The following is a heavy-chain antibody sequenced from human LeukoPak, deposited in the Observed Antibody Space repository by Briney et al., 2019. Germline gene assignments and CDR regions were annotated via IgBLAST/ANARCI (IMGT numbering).Heavy chain of an antibody. J-gene: IGHJ4*02. Sequence: GGSLRLSCAASGFTVSSNYMNWVRQAPGEGLEWVSVLYSAGNTFYADSVKGRFTISRDNSKNTLYLQMRPEDTAVYYCARAREYLAIDYWGQGTLVTVSS. D-gene: IGHD2/OR15-2a*01. V-gene: IGHV3-66*02. CDR3: ARAREYLAIDY. CDR2: LYSAGNT. CDR1: GFTVSSNY.